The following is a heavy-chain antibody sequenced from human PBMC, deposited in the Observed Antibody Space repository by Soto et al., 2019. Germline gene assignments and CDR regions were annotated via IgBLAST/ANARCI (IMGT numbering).Heavy chain of an antibody. V-gene: IGHV4-59*01. CDR2: IYYSGST. J-gene: IGHJ3*02. Sequence: PSETLSLTCTFSGCSLSNYYWSLIRQPPGKGLEWIGYIYYSGSTNYNPSLKSRVTISVDTSKDQFSLKLSSVTAADTAVYCCARVWGGAFDIWGQGTMVTVSS. CDR1: GCSLSNYY. CDR3: ARVWGGAFDI. D-gene: IGHD3-10*01.